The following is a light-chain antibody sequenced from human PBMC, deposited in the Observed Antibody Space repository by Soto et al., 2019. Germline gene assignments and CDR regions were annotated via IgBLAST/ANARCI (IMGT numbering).Light chain of an antibody. CDR2: SAS. CDR3: QQTFSNHLS. Sequence: IQLTQSPSSLSASEGDRVTIACRASESISDYLNWYQHKPGEAPKVLVYSASTLRGGVPSRFSGTGSGTEFTLTISSLQPEDVATYYCQQTFSNHLSFGGGTKVESK. J-gene: IGKJ4*01. V-gene: IGKV1-39*01. CDR1: ESISDY.